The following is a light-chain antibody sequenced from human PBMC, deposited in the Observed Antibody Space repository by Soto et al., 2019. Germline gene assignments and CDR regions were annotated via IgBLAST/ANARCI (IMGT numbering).Light chain of an antibody. Sequence: QSALTQPASVSGSPGQSITISCTGTSSDVGDYNYVSWYQQHPGEAPKLVIFEVSNRPSGISNRFSGSKSGNTASLTISGLQTEDEADYYCSSYTSGNTHVFGTGTKVTVL. CDR3: SSYTSGNTHV. J-gene: IGLJ1*01. V-gene: IGLV2-14*01. CDR2: EVS. CDR1: SSDVGDYNY.